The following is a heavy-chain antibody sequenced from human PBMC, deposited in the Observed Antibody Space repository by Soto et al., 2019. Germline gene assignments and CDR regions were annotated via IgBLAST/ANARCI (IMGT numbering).Heavy chain of an antibody. CDR2: IDPSAGST. D-gene: IGHD2-2*01. CDR3: ARPQPAGVSNYYFRYGMAV. CDR1: GYTXSRYY. Sequence: SXKVSFTTSGYTXSRYYINLVRQAPGQGLEWMGIIDPSAGSTTFAQKFQVRVTITRDTSTSTVYMAVSSLRSEDTAVYYCARPQPAGVSNYYFRYGMAVWGQGTTVTVSS. J-gene: IGHJ6*02. V-gene: IGHV1-46*01.